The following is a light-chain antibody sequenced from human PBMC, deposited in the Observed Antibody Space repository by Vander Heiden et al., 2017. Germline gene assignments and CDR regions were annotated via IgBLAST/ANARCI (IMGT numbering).Light chain of an antibody. CDR3: SSYTSSSTPL. CDR2: DVS. J-gene: IGLJ2*01. Sequence: QSALTQPASVSPSPGQSITISCTGTSSDVGGYNYVSSYQQHPGKAPKLMIYDVSNRPSGVSNRFSGSKSGNTASLTISGLQAEDEADYYCSSYTSSSTPLFGGGTKLTVL. V-gene: IGLV2-14*03. CDR1: SSDVGGYNY.